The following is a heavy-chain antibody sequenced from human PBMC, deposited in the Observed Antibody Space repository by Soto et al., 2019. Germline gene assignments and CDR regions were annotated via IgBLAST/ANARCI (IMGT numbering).Heavy chain of an antibody. J-gene: IGHJ5*02. Sequence: PSETLSLTRAGYGDSIHTSQWWSWVRQTPGEGLEWIGETYHSGTTNYNPSLKSRVTISMDKSKNLFSLKLNSVTAADTALYFCARQTNSSPARGPNWFDPWGQGALVTVSS. D-gene: IGHD6-19*01. CDR1: GDSIHTSQW. CDR2: TYHSGTT. CDR3: ARQTNSSPARGPNWFDP. V-gene: IGHV4-4*02.